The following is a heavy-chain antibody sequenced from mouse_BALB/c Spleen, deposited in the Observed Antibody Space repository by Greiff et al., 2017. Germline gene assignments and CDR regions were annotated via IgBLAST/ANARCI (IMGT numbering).Heavy chain of an antibody. Sequence: VQLQQPGAELVKPGAPVKLSCKASGYTFTSYWMNWVKQRPGRGLEWIGRIDPSDSETHYNQKFKDKATLTVDKSSSTAYIQLSSLTSEDSAVYYCARSTGSDWYFDVWGAGTTVTVSS. V-gene: IGHV1-69*02. CDR3: ARSTGSDWYFDV. D-gene: IGHD1-1*01. CDR1: GYTFTSYW. CDR2: IDPSDSET. J-gene: IGHJ1*01.